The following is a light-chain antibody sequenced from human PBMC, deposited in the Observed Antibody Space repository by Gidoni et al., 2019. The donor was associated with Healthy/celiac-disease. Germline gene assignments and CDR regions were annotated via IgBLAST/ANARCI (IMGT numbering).Light chain of an antibody. J-gene: IGKJ5*01. V-gene: IGKV1-39*01. CDR1: QSISSY. CDR3: QQSYSTPVT. CDR2: AAS. Sequence: DIQMTQSPSSLSASVGDRVTITCRASQSISSYLNWYQQKPGKAPKLLIYAASSLQSGVPSRFSGSGAGTDFTITSSSLQHEDVATYYCQQSYSTPVTFGQGTRLEIK.